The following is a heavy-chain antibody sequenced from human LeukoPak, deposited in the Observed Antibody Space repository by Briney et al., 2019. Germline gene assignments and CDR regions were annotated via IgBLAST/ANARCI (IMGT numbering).Heavy chain of an antibody. CDR1: GLTVSNNY. V-gene: IGHV3-53*01. Sequence: GGSLRLSCAASGLTVSNNYMSWVRQAPGKGLEWVSVINSGGSTYYADSVKGRFTISRDNSKNTLYLQMNSLRAEDTAVYYCARVMGYYYDRSGYENWFDPWGQGTLVTVSS. J-gene: IGHJ5*02. CDR3: ARVMGYYYDRSGYENWFDP. D-gene: IGHD3-22*01. CDR2: INSGGST.